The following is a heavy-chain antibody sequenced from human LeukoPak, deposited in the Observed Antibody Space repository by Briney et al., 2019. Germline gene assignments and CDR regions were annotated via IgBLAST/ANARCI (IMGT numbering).Heavy chain of an antibody. CDR3: ARGPGYYDSRHFDY. D-gene: IGHD3-22*01. CDR1: GDSISSGGYY. J-gene: IGHJ4*02. V-gene: IGHV4-31*03. CDR2: IYHSGRT. Sequence: PSETLSLTCTVSGDSISSGGYYWSWIRQHPGKGLEWIGYIYHSGRTHYNPSLKSRITISVGTSENQFSLKLSSVTAADTAVYYCARGPGYYDSRHFDYWGQGTLVTVSS.